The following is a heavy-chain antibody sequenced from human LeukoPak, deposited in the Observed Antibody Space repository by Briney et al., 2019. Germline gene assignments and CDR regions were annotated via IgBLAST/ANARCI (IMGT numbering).Heavy chain of an antibody. D-gene: IGHD5-24*01. CDR3: ARDSWLQCQIAADY. CDR2: ISSSSSYI. J-gene: IGHJ4*02. CDR1: GFTFSSYW. Sequence: GGSLRLSCAASGFTFSSYWMHWVRQAPGKGLEWVSSISSSSSYIYYADSVKGRFTISRDNAKNSLYLQMNSLRAEDTAVYYCARDSWLQCQIAADYWGQGTLVTVSS. V-gene: IGHV3-21*01.